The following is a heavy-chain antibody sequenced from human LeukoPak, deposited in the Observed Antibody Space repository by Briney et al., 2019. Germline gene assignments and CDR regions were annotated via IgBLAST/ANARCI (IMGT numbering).Heavy chain of an antibody. CDR2: INHSGGT. D-gene: IGHD5-18*01. CDR3: ARSRSYGYRDVDY. Sequence: SKTLSLTCAVYGGSFSGDYWSWIRQPPGKGLEWIGEINHSGGTNYNPSLKSRVTISVDTSKNQFSLKLSSVTAADTAVYYCARSRSYGYRDVDYWGQGTLVTVSS. J-gene: IGHJ4*02. CDR1: GGSFSGDY. V-gene: IGHV4-34*01.